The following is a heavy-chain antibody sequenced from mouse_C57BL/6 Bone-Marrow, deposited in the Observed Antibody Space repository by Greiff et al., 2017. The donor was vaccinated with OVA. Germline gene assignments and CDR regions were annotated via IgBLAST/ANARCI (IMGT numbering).Heavy chain of an antibody. J-gene: IGHJ1*03. CDR2: IYPSDSET. D-gene: IGHD2-3*01. CDR1: GYTFTSYW. Sequence: QVQLKESGAELVRPGSSVKLSCKASGYTFTSYWMDWVKQRPGQGLEWIGNIYPSDSETHYNQKFKDKATLTVDKSSSTAYMQLSSLTSEDSAVYYCARAPYDGYYRYFDVWGTGTTVTVSS. V-gene: IGHV1-61*01. CDR3: ARAPYDGYYRYFDV.